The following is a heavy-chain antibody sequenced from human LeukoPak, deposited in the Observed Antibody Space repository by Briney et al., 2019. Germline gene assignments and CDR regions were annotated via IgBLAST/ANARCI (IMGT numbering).Heavy chain of an antibody. V-gene: IGHV3-21*01. CDR1: GLTFSTYN. J-gene: IGHJ5*02. D-gene: IGHD5-18*01. Sequence: GGSLRLSCAGSGLTFSTYNMNWVRQAPGKGLEWVSSISTSGIYIYYADSVKGRFTISRDNAKNSLYLQMNSLRAKDTAVYYCALQGDTAMVPWGQGTLVTVSS. CDR2: ISTSGIYI. CDR3: ALQGDTAMVP.